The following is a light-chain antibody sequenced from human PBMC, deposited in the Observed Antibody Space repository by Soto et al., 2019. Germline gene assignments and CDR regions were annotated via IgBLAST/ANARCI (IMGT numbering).Light chain of an antibody. V-gene: IGLV1-44*01. CDR3: AAWDDTIKRYV. J-gene: IGLJ1*01. Sequence: VLTQPPSASETPGQTVSISCSGSNSNIASNTVNWYQHLPGTAPKLLIYYNNQRPSGVPDRFSGSKSGTSASLAISGLQSEDESDYYCAAWDDTIKRYVFGTGTKVTVL. CDR1: NSNIASNT. CDR2: YNN.